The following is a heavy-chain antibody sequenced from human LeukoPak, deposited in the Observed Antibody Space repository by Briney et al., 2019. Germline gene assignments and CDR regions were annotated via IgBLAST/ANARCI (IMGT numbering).Heavy chain of an antibody. D-gene: IGHD4-17*01. CDR3: AREMTTVTSGVVWFDP. CDR1: GFTFSSYG. CDR2: ISYDGSNK. V-gene: IGHV3-30*03. Sequence: GRSLRLPCAASGFTFSSYGMHWVRQAPGKGLEWVAVISYDGSNKYYADSVKGRFTISRDNSKNTLYLQMNSLRAEDTAVYYCAREMTTVTSGVVWFDPWGQGTLVTVSS. J-gene: IGHJ5*02.